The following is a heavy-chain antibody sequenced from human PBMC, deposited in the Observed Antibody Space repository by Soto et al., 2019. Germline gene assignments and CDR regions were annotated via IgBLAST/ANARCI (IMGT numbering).Heavy chain of an antibody. CDR2: ISCYNGKT. J-gene: IGHJ6*02. V-gene: IGHV1-18*01. CDR1: GYSFTAYG. D-gene: IGHD3-3*01. Sequence: QVQLVQSGDEVRETGASVRVSCKTSGYSFTAYGISWVRQAPGQGLEWMGWISCYNGKTKYAQKVQGRVTMTTDTHTSQAYVAVTSLTSDGTANYYCARDAPPEELLFLEWHKCSYNWMDGWGQGTPVTVSS. CDR3: ARDAPPEELLFLEWHKCSYNWMDG.